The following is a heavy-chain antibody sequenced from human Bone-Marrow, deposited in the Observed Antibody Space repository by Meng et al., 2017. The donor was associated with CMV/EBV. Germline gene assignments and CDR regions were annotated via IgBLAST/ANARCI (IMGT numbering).Heavy chain of an antibody. CDR2: ISYDGSNK. CDR1: GFTFSSYA. CDR3: ARDGYYYGSGGPAHIDY. D-gene: IGHD3-10*01. Sequence: LSLTCAASGFTFSSYAMHWVRQAPGKGLEWVAVISYDGSNKYYADSVKGRFTISRDNSENTLYLQMNSLRAEDTAVYYCARDGYYYGSGGPAHIDYWGQGTLVTVSS. J-gene: IGHJ4*02. V-gene: IGHV3-30*04.